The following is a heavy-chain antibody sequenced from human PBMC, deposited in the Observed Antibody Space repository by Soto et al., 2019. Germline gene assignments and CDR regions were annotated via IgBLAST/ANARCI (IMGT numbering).Heavy chain of an antibody. Sequence: ASVKVSCKASGYTFTGYYMHWVRQAPGQGLEWMGWINPNSGGTNYAQKFQGWVTMTRDTSISTAYIELSRLRSDDTAVYYCARGRVAPAAVRNSYYYGMDVWGQGTTVTVSS. CDR2: INPNSGGT. D-gene: IGHD2-2*01. CDR1: GYTFTGYY. J-gene: IGHJ6*02. V-gene: IGHV1-2*04. CDR3: ARGRVAPAAVRNSYYYGMDV.